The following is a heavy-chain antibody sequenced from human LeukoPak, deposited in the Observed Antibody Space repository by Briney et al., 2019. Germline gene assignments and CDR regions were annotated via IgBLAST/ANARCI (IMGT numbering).Heavy chain of an antibody. CDR3: ARDGTTYDAFDI. V-gene: IGHV3-53*01. CDR2: IYSGGST. CDR1: GFTFSSYA. Sequence: GGSLRLSCSASGFTFSSYAMHWVRQAPGKGLEWVSVIYSGGSTYYADSVKGRFTISRDNSKNTLYLQMNSLRAEDMAVYYCARDGTTYDAFDIWGQGTMVTVSS. J-gene: IGHJ3*02. D-gene: IGHD1-7*01.